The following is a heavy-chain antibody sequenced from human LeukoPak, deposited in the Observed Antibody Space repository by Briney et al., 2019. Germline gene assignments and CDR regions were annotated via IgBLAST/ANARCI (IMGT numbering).Heavy chain of an antibody. Sequence: GGSLRLSCEASGFTFRSYGMHWVRQVPGKGLEWVAVISFDGSYKDYADSVEGRFTISRDNSKSALYLQMDSLRPDDTALYYCAKDYELRGDYFDYWGQGTLVTVSS. CDR2: ISFDGSYK. J-gene: IGHJ4*02. D-gene: IGHD2-2*01. V-gene: IGHV3-30*18. CDR3: AKDYELRGDYFDY. CDR1: GFTFRSYG.